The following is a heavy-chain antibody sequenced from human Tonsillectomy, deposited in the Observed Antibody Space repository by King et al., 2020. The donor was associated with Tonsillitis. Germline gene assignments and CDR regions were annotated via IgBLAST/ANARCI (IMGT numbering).Heavy chain of an antibody. V-gene: IGHV3-30*18. D-gene: IGHD6-25*01. J-gene: IGHJ6*01. CDR1: GFTFSNYG. CDR3: AKDSDGGRNYYYYGMDV. Sequence: VQLVESGGGVVLPGTSLRLSCAASGFTFSNYGMHWVRQAPGKGLEWVAVISYDGNNEFYADSVRGRFTISRDNSKNTLYLQMISLSAEDTAVYVCAKDSDGGRNYYYYGMDVGGRGGGVTVS. CDR2: ISYDGNNE.